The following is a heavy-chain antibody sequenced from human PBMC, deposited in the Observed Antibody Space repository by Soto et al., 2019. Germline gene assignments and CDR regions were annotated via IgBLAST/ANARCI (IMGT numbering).Heavy chain of an antibody. J-gene: IGHJ3*02. CDR3: ASESWAPDI. CDR1: GFIFSNFN. CDR2: ITSGGRTM. D-gene: IGHD3-16*01. Sequence: VVESGGGLAQPGGSLRLSCAASGFIFSNFNMVWVRQAPGKGLEWLSLITSGGRTMFYADSVRGRFSTSRDNAKSSLYRQMNSLRGEDTAVYYCASESWAPDIWGRGTMVTVSS. V-gene: IGHV3-48*01.